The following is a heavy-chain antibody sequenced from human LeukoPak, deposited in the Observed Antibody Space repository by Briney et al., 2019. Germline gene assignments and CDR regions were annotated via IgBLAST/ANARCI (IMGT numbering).Heavy chain of an antibody. J-gene: IGHJ6*02. Sequence: GGSLRLSCAASGFTFSGSAMHWVRQASGKGLEWVGRIRSKANSYATAYAASVKGRFTTSRDDSKNTAYLQMNSLKTEDTAVYYCTRCLEPAYYYYGMDVWGQGTTVTVSS. V-gene: IGHV3-73*01. CDR2: IRSKANSYAT. D-gene: IGHD1-1*01. CDR1: GFTFSGSA. CDR3: TRCLEPAYYYYGMDV.